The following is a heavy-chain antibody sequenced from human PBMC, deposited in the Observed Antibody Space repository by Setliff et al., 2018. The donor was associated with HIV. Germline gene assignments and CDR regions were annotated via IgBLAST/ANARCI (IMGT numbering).Heavy chain of an antibody. Sequence: SETLSLTCTVSGGSISSGGYYWNWIRQHPGKGLEWIGYIYYTGNTYYNPSLKSRVTISADTSRNQFSLTLRSVTAADTAVYYCARDKGGTGGPKYFFDYWGQGTLVTVS. CDR2: IYYTGNT. CDR1: GGSISSGGYY. CDR3: ARDKGGTGGPKYFFDY. V-gene: IGHV4-31*03. J-gene: IGHJ4*02. D-gene: IGHD1-1*01.